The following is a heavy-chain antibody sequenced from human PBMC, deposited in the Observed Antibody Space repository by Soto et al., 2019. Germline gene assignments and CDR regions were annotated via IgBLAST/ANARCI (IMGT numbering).Heavy chain of an antibody. CDR1: GYTLSEVS. D-gene: IGHD2-15*01. V-gene: IGHV1-24*01. CDR2: FDPENDET. Sequence: ASVKVSCKVSGYTLSEVSIHWVRQTPGKGLEWMGGFDPENDETSYAQKFQGRVTLTEDTSTDTAYLELSSLRSEDTAIYYCAIAAYCSGATCYLDYNWFDPWGQGTLVPFSS. J-gene: IGHJ5*02. CDR3: AIAAYCSGATCYLDYNWFDP.